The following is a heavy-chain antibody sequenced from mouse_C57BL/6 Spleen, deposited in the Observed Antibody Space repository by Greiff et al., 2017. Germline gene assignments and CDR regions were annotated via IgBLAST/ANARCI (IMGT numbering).Heavy chain of an antibody. CDR3: TLYSNYPFAY. J-gene: IGHJ3*01. Sequence: EVQLQQSGAELVRPGASVKLSCTASGFNIKDDYMHWVKQRPEQGLEWIGWIDPENGDTEYASKFQGKATITADTSSNTAYLQLSSLTSEDTAVYYCTLYSNYPFAYWGQGTLVTVSA. CDR2: IDPENGDT. V-gene: IGHV14-4*01. D-gene: IGHD2-5*01. CDR1: GFNIKDDY.